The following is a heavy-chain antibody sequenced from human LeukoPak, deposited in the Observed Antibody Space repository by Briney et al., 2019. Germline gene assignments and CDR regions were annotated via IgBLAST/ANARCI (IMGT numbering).Heavy chain of an antibody. J-gene: IGHJ4*02. V-gene: IGHV3-30*02. CDR1: GFTFSNYG. CDR3: ARLYLEGAYYFDY. D-gene: IGHD3-16*01. CDR2: IRYDGSNK. Sequence: GGSLRLSCAASGFTFSNYGMHWVRQAPGKGLEWVAFIRYDGSNKYYADSVKGRFTISRDNAKNSLYLQMNSLRAEDTAVYYCARLYLEGAYYFDYWGQGTLVTVSS.